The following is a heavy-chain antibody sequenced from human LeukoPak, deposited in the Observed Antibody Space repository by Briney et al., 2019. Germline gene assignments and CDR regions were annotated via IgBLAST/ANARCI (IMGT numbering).Heavy chain of an antibody. CDR3: ARDTSAYYRPHFDL. CDR1: GFTFSAYT. D-gene: IGHD3-16*02. V-gene: IGHV3-21*01. Sequence: GGSLRLSCAASGFTFSAYTMNWIRQVPGKGLEWVSSTTSGTPFMYYADSVKGRFTISRDNAKNLLFLEMSSLRADDTAIYYCARDTSAYYRPHFDLWGRGTLVTVSS. CDR2: TTSGTPFM. J-gene: IGHJ4*02.